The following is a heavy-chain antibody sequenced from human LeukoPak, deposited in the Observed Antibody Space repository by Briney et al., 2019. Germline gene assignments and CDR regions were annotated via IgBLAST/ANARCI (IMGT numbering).Heavy chain of an antibody. CDR3: VKKRWTYHVACDV. J-gene: IGHJ3*01. D-gene: IGHD5-24*01. CDR1: GFTFSSYA. V-gene: IGHV3-23*01. CDR2: IRDIGISP. Sequence: GSLRLSCAASGFTFSSYAMSWVRQAPGKGLEWVSDIRDIGISPNYADSVKGRFTISRDNPKNTVNLQMNSLRVEDTAVYYCVKKRWTYHVACDVWGEGTMVTVSS.